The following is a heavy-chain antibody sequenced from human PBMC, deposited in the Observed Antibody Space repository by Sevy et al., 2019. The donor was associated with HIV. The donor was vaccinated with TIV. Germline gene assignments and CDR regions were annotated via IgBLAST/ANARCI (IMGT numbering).Heavy chain of an antibody. J-gene: IGHJ6*02. CDR1: GFNFDDYA. CDR3: ARSRASYYGMDV. CDR2: ITWHSYNI. V-gene: IGHV3-9*01. Sequence: GGSLRLSCAASGFNFDDYAMHWVRQAPGKGLEWVSGITWHSYNIGYADSVKGRFAISRDNAKNTLYLQMNSLRTEYTACDYCARSRASYYGMDVWGQGTTVTVSS. D-gene: IGHD6-6*01.